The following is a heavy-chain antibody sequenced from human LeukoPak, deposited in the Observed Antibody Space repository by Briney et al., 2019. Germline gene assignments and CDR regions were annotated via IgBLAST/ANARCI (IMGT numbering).Heavy chain of an antibody. D-gene: IGHD1-1*01. CDR3: ARDHSGTQDY. V-gene: IGHV3-7*01. Sequence: GGSLRLSCAASGFTLSTYWMSWVRQAPGKGLEWVANIKPDGSEGSYVDSVKGRFTIFRDNRRNTLYLQMNSLRAEDTAVYSCARDHSGTQDYWGQGTLVTVSS. CDR1: GFTLSTYW. CDR2: IKPDGSEG. J-gene: IGHJ4*02.